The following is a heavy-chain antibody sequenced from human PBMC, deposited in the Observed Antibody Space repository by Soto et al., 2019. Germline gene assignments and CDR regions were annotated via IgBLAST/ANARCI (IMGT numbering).Heavy chain of an antibody. CDR1: GGSISSSNW. V-gene: IGHV4-4*02. D-gene: IGHD1-1*01. CDR2: VHQSGST. CDR3: AKHAGNGPYFDC. J-gene: IGHJ4*02. Sequence: QVQLQESGPGLVKPSGTLSLTCAVSGGSISSSNWWSWVRQSPEKGLEWIGEVHQSGSTNYSPSLKSRVTMSVDKSKKQFSLNLSSVTAADTAVYYCAKHAGNGPYFDCWGQGTLVTVSS.